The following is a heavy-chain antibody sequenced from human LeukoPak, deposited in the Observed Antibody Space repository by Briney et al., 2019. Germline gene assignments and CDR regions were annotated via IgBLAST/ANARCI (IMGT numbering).Heavy chain of an antibody. CDR1: GYTFTSYY. V-gene: IGHV1-46*01. J-gene: IGHJ4*02. CDR3: ARVRGSSWPTYHFDY. Sequence: ASVKVPCKASGYTFTSYYMHWVRQAPGQGLEWMGIINPSGGSTSYAQKFQGRVTMTRDTSTSTVYMELSSLRSEDTAVYYCARVRGSSWPTYHFDYWGQGTLVTVSS. CDR2: INPSGGST. D-gene: IGHD6-13*01.